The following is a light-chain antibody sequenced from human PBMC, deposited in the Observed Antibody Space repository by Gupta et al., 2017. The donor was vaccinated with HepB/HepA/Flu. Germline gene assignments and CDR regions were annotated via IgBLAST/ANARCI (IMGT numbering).Light chain of an antibody. Sequence: QSALTQPASVSGSTGQSITISCTGTSSDVGGYKYVSWYQQHPGKAPKLMIYDVSNRPSGVSDRFSGSKSGNTASLTISGLQAEDEADYYCSSYKSTSTPVVFGGGTKLTVL. CDR1: SSDVGGYKY. J-gene: IGLJ2*01. CDR3: SSYKSTSTPVV. V-gene: IGLV2-14*03. CDR2: DVS.